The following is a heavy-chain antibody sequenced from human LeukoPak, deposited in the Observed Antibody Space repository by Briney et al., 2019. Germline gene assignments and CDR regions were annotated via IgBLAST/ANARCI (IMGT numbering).Heavy chain of an antibody. CDR3: ARGTQGSGSPEAAV. CDR2: IIPILGIA. Sequence: ASVKVFCKASGGTFSSYAISWVRQAPGQGLEWMGRIIPILGIANYAQKFQGRVTITADKSTSTAYMELSSLRSEDTAVYYCARGTQGSGSPEAAVWGQGTLVTVSS. J-gene: IGHJ4*02. V-gene: IGHV1-69*04. D-gene: IGHD3-10*01. CDR1: GGTFSSYA.